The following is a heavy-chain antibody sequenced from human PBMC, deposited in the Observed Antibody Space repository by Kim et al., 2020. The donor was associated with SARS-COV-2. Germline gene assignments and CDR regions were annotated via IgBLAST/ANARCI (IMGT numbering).Heavy chain of an antibody. D-gene: IGHD2-15*01. CDR3: AGGGY. J-gene: IGHJ4*02. Sequence: KQDGSERNYVDAVKGRFTIARDNGKSSMYLQMNSLRAEDTAVYYCAGGGYWGQGTLVTVSS. CDR2: KQDGSER. V-gene: IGHV3-7*01.